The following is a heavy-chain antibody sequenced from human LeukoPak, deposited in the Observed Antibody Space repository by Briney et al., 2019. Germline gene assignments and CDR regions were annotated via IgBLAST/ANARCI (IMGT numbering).Heavy chain of an antibody. D-gene: IGHD3-22*01. CDR1: GGSISSSSYY. V-gene: IGHV4-39*07. CDR3: ARETRDSSGYYYYYYYYMDV. J-gene: IGHJ6*03. CDR2: IYYSGST. Sequence: SETLSLTCTVSGGSISSSSYYWGWIRQPPGKGLEWIGSIYYSGSTYYNPSLKSRVTISVDTSKNQFSLKLSSVTAADTAVYYCARETRDSSGYYYYYYYYMDVWAKGPRSPSP.